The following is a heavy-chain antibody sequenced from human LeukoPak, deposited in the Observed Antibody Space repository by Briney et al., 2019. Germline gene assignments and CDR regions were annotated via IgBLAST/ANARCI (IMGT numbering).Heavy chain of an antibody. D-gene: IGHD3-22*01. CDR2: IRNKANSYTT. CDR3: ARGTGGYLRSFDS. Sequence: GGSLRLSCAASGFNFIDLYMDWPRQAPGKGLEWVARIRNKANSYTTEYAASVKGRFTISRDDSKNSLYLQMNSLTTEDTAVYYCARGTGGYLRSFDSWGQGTLVTVSS. J-gene: IGHJ4*02. CDR1: GFNFIDLY. V-gene: IGHV3-72*01.